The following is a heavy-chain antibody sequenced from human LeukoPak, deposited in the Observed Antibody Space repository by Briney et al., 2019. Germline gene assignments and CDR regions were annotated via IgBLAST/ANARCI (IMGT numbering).Heavy chain of an antibody. CDR1: GFTFSSYA. CDR3: ATTRTGTHPYYFDY. D-gene: IGHD1-1*01. Sequence: GRSLRHSCAASGFTFSSYAMHWVRQAPGKGLEWVAVISYDGSNKYYADSVKGRFTISRDNSKNTLYLQMNSLRAEDTAVFYCATTRTGTHPYYFDYWGQGTLVTVSS. V-gene: IGHV3-30-3*01. CDR2: ISYDGSNK. J-gene: IGHJ4*02.